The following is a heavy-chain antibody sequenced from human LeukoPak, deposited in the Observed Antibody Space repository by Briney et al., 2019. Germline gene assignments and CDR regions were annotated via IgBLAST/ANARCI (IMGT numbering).Heavy chain of an antibody. D-gene: IGHD3-22*01. J-gene: IGHJ6*03. Sequence: SETLSLTCAVYGGSFSGYYWSWIRQPPGKGLEWIGEINHSGSTNYNPSLKSRVTISEDTSKNQFSLKLSAVSAADTAVYYCARGHNYYESSGYWTGVWYMDVWGQGTTVTVSS. CDR1: GGSFSGYY. CDR3: ARGHNYYESSGYWTGVWYMDV. V-gene: IGHV4-34*01. CDR2: INHSGST.